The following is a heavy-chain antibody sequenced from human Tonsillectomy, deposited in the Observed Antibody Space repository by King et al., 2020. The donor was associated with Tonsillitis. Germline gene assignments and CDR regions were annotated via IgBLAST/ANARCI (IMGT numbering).Heavy chain of an antibody. D-gene: IGHD6-19*01. J-gene: IGHJ6*03. CDR3: ARVFSSGWYWGYYYYYYMDV. Sequence: QLQESGPGLVKPWETLSLTCTVSGGSIASSRYYWGWIRQPPGKGLDWMGSIFFSGSPYYNPSLKSRVTISVDTSKNQFSLKLNSVTAADTAVYYCARVFSSGWYWGYYYYYYMDVWGKGTTVTVSS. CDR1: GGSIASSRYY. V-gene: IGHV4-39*01. CDR2: IFFSGSP.